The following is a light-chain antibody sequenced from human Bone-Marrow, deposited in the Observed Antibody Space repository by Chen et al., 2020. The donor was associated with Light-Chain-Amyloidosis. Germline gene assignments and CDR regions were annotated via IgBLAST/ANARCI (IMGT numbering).Light chain of an antibody. V-gene: IGLV6-57*01. CDR2: EDD. Sequence: NFMLSQPHSVSESAGKAEIIYCTRSSGSIATNYVQWYQQRPGSSPTTVIYEDDQRPSGVPDRFSGSIDRSSNSASLTISGLKTEDEADYYCQSYQGSSQGVFGGGTKLTVL. J-gene: IGLJ3*02. CDR3: QSYQGSSQGV. CDR1: SGSIATNY.